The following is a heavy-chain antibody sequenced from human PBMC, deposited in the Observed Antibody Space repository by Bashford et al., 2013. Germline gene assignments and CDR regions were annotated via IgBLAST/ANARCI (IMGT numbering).Heavy chain of an antibody. V-gene: IGHV1-18*01. J-gene: IGHJ4*02. Sequence: ASVKVSCKASGYTFTSYGISWVRQAPGQGLEWMGWISAYNGNTNYAQKLQGRVTMTRDTSISTAYMELSRLRSDDTAVYYCARDRIAMVGYCSSTSCYGPGYWGQGTLVTVSS. CDR1: GYTFTSYG. CDR2: ISAYNGNT. CDR3: ARDRIAMVGYCSSTSCYGPGY. D-gene: IGHD2-2*01.